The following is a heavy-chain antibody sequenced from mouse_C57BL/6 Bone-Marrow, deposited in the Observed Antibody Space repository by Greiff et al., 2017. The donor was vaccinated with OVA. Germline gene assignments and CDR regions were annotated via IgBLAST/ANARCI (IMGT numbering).Heavy chain of an antibody. Sequence: EVMLVESGGGLVQPGGSLSLSCAASGFTFTDYYMSWVRQPPGKALEWLGFIRNKANGYTTEYSASVKGRFTISRDNSQSILYLQMNALRAEDSATYYCARCGYSNSFDYWGQGTTLTVSS. J-gene: IGHJ2*01. V-gene: IGHV7-3*01. CDR2: IRNKANGYTT. CDR1: GFTFTDYY. CDR3: ARCGYSNSFDY. D-gene: IGHD2-5*01.